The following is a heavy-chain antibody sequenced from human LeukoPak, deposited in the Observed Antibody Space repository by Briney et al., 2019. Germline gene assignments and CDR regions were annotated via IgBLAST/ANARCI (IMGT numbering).Heavy chain of an antibody. Sequence: SETLSLTCTVSGASISNFYWSWIRQAPGQGLEWIGYMLYSGSTNQNPSLRSRVTISVDTSKNQVSLKLSSVTAADTAVYYCARSDIWGSYRFLDYWGQGILVTVSS. CDR2: MLYSGST. D-gene: IGHD3-16*02. CDR1: GASISNFY. V-gene: IGHV4-59*08. CDR3: ARSDIWGSYRFLDY. J-gene: IGHJ4*01.